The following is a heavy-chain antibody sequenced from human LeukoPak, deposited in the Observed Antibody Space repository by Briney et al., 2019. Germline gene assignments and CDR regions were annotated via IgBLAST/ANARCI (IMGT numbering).Heavy chain of an antibody. D-gene: IGHD2-15*01. CDR3: AKDAGKFNFGDY. CDR1: GYAISDYY. J-gene: IGHJ4*02. CDR2: INTNRGET. V-gene: IGHV1-2*02. Sequence: ASLKVSCKASGYAISDYYMHRVRQAPGQGLEWMGWINTNRGETNYAQQFQGRVTLTRDTSINTAYMELNWLRSDDTAVYYCAKDAGKFNFGDYWGQGTLVTVSS.